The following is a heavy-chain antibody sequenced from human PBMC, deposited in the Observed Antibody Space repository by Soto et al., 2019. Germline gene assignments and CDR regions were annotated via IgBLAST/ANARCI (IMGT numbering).Heavy chain of an antibody. J-gene: IGHJ6*02. V-gene: IGHV1-3*01. D-gene: IGHD3-10*01. CDR1: LTSYY. CDR3: ARGTYYYGSGSFYV. Sequence: LTSYYINWVRQAPGQRLEWMGWINAGNGNTKYSQKFQGRVTITRDTSASTAYMELSSLRSEDTAVYYCARGTYYYGSGSFYVWGQGTTVTLS. CDR2: INAGNGNT.